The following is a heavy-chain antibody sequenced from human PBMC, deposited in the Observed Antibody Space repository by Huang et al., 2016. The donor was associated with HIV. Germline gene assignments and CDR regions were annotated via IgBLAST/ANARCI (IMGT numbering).Heavy chain of an antibody. D-gene: IGHD2-21*01. Sequence: VQLVQSGAEVKKPGASVKVSCKVSGYTLTELSIHWVRQAPGKGLEGMGVFAPEHCETFYTQNFQVRVTMTDDTSTDTAYMVLHSLRPEDTAVYYCAAGSDTYYDIWGQGTMVIASS. CDR3: AAGSDTYYDI. CDR2: FAPEHCET. V-gene: IGHV1-24*01. J-gene: IGHJ3*02. CDR1: GYTLTELS.